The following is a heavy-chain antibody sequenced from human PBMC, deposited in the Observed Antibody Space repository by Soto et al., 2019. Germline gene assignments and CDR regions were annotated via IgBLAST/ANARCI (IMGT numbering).Heavy chain of an antibody. V-gene: IGHV2-5*02. CDR1: GFSLSTSGVA. Sequence: QITLKESGPTLVKPTQTLTLTCTFSGFSLSTSGVAVGWIRQPPGKALEWLALIYWDDDKRYSPSLKSRLTITKDTSKNQVVLTMTNMDPVDTATYYCAHRQSYCISSSCSNNGMDVWGQGTTVTVSS. J-gene: IGHJ6*02. D-gene: IGHD2-2*01. CDR3: AHRQSYCISSSCSNNGMDV. CDR2: IYWDDDK.